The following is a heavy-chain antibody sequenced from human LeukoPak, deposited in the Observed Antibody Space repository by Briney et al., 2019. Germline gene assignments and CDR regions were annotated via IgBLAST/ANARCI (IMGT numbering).Heavy chain of an antibody. J-gene: IGHJ4*02. CDR1: GGSISSYH. D-gene: IGHD6-19*01. CDR3: TTARSGWYHFDY. V-gene: IGHV4-59*01. Sequence: SENLSLTCTVSGGSISSYHWSWIRQAPGKGLEWIGYIYNSGSANYNPSLKSRVTISLHTSTNQFSLKLNSVTAADTAVYYCTTARSGWYHFDYWRQGTLVTVSS. CDR2: IYNSGSA.